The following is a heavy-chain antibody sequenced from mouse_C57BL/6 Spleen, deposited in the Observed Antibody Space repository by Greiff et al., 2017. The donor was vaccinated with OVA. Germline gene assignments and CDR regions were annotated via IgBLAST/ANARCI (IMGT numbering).Heavy chain of an antibody. V-gene: IGHV10-1*01. D-gene: IGHD2-1*01. CDR2: IRSKSNNYAT. J-gene: IGHJ2*01. CDR1: GFSFNTYA. Sequence: EVKLMESGGGLVQPKGSLKLSCAASGFSFNTYAMNWVRQAPGKGLEWVARIRSKSNNYATYYADSVKDRFTISRDDSESMLYLQMNNLKTEDTAMYYCVRHSGNYEGYFDYWGQGTTLTVSS. CDR3: VRHSGNYEGYFDY.